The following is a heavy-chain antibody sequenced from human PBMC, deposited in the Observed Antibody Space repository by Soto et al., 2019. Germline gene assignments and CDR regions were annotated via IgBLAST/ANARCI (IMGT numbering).Heavy chain of an antibody. Sequence: EVQLVESGGGLVQPGGSLRLSCAASGFTFSSYEMNWVRQAPGKGLEWVSYISSSGSTIYYADSVKGRFTISRDNAKNSLYLQMNSLRAEDTAVYYSARVYLWTVPYYYYGMDVWGQGTTVTVSS. V-gene: IGHV3-48*03. J-gene: IGHJ6*02. D-gene: IGHD3-10*01. CDR1: GFTFSSYE. CDR2: ISSSGSTI. CDR3: ARVYLWTVPYYYYGMDV.